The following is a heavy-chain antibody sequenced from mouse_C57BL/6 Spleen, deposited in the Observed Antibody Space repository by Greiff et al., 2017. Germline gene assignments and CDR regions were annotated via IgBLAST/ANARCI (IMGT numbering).Heavy chain of an antibody. CDR2: INPYNGGT. CDR1: GYTFTDYY. J-gene: IGHJ2*01. V-gene: IGHV1-19*01. Sequence: VHVKQSGPVLVKPGASVKMSCKASGYTFTDYYMNWVKQSHGKSLEWIGVINPYNGGTSYNQKFKGKATLTVDKSSSTAYMELNSLTSEDSAVXYCARDYWTEEGDYFDYWGQGTTLTVSS. D-gene: IGHD2-13*01. CDR3: ARDYWTEEGDYFDY.